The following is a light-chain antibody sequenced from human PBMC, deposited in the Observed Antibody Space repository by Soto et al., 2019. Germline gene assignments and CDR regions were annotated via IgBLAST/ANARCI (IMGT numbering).Light chain of an antibody. CDR2: AAS. J-gene: IGKJ1*01. Sequence: DVQMTQSPSSLSASVGDSVTITCRASQAISFYLAWYQQKPGKVPKLLIYAASTLQSGVPSRFSGSGSGTDFTLTISSLQAEDVATYYCQKYNTAPRTFGQGTKVEVK. CDR3: QKYNTAPRT. V-gene: IGKV1-27*01. CDR1: QAISFY.